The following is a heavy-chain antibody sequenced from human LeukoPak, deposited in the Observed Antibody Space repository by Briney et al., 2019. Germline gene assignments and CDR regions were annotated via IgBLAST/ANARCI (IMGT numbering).Heavy chain of an antibody. CDR1: GFTFSSYW. CDR3: TLDLAYCGGDCDS. J-gene: IGHJ4*02. V-gene: IGHV3-15*01. Sequence: GGSLRLSCAASGFTFSSYWMSWVRQAPGKGLEWVGRIKSKTDGGTTDYAAPVKGRFTISRDDSKNTLYLQMNSLKTEDTAVYYCTLDLAYCGGDCDSWGQGTLVTVSS. CDR2: IKSKTDGGTT. D-gene: IGHD2-21*02.